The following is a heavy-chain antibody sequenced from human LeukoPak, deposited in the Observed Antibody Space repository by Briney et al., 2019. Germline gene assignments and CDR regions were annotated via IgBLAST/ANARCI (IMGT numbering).Heavy chain of an antibody. Sequence: GGSLRLSCAASGFTFSSYSMNWVRQAPGKGLEWVSSISSSSSYIYYADSVKGRFTLSRENANNSPYVQTNSLRAEDTAVYYCARGATVTTKLVDYWGQGTLVTVSS. CDR3: ARGATVTTKLVDY. V-gene: IGHV3-21*01. CDR1: GFTFSSYS. CDR2: ISSSSSYI. J-gene: IGHJ4*02. D-gene: IGHD4-17*01.